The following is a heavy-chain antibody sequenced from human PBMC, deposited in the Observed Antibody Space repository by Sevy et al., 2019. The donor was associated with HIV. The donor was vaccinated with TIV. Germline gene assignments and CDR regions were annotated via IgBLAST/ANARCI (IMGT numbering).Heavy chain of an antibody. J-gene: IGHJ5*02. D-gene: IGHD3-9*01. V-gene: IGHV3-21*01. CDR1: GFTFSSNT. CDR3: ARGDKDGWFDP. CDR2: ISSRSTYI. Sequence: GGSLRLSCAASGFTFSSNTMNWLRQAPGKGLEWVSSISSRSTYIFYADSVKGRFTISRDNSKKSLFLLMNSLRVEDTAVYYCARGDKDGWFDPWGQGTPVTVSS.